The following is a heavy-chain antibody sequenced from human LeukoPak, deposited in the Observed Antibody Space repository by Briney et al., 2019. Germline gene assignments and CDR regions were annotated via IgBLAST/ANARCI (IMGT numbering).Heavy chain of an antibody. Sequence: GASVKVSCKVSGYTFTSYGISWVRQAPGQGLEWMGWISAYNGNTNYAQKLQGRVTMTTDTSTSTAYMELRSLRSDDTAVYYCARDHTYYYDSSGYYSRFDYWGQGTLVTVSS. CDR2: ISAYNGNT. V-gene: IGHV1-18*01. CDR3: ARDHTYYYDSSGYYSRFDY. D-gene: IGHD3-22*01. J-gene: IGHJ4*02. CDR1: GYTFTSYG.